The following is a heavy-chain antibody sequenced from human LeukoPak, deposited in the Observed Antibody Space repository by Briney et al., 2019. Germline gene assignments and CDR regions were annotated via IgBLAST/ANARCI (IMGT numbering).Heavy chain of an antibody. CDR2: ISSSSTYI. D-gene: IGHD3-10*01. V-gene: IGHV3-21*01. CDR3: AREAYGSGSYWGGNYYGMDV. CDR1: RFTFTSYS. J-gene: IGHJ6*02. Sequence: GGSLRLSCAASRFTFTSYSMNWVRQAPGKGLEWVSPISSSSTYIYYADSVKGRFTISRDNAKNSLYLQMNSLRAEDTAVYYCAREAYGSGSYWGGNYYGMDVWGQGTTVTVSS.